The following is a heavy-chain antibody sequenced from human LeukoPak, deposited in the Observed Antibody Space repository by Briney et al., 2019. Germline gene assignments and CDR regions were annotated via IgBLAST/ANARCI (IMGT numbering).Heavy chain of an antibody. CDR2: IDPNSGGT. D-gene: IGHD3/OR15-3a*01. V-gene: IGHV1-2*02. CDR1: GYTFTGKF. CDR3: ARDREGLAYFDY. J-gene: IGHJ4*02. Sequence: ASVKVPCKASGYTFTGKFMHWVRQAPGQGLEWMGWIDPNSGGTDYAQKFRGRVTMTRDTSTSTAYMDLSRLILDDTAVYYCARDREGLAYFDYWGQGTLVTVSS.